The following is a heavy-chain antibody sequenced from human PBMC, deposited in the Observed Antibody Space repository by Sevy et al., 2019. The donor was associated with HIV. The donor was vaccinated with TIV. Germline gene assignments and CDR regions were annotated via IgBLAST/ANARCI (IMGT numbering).Heavy chain of an antibody. Sequence: ASVKVSCKASGYTFTGYYMHWVRQAPGQGLEWMGWINPNSGGTNYAQKFQGRDTMTRDTSISTAYMELSRLRSDDTAVYYCARAGDYYYYGMVVWGQGTTVTASS. CDR1: GYTFTGYY. CDR2: INPNSGGT. V-gene: IGHV1-2*02. J-gene: IGHJ6*02. CDR3: ARAGDYYYYGMVV. D-gene: IGHD7-27*01.